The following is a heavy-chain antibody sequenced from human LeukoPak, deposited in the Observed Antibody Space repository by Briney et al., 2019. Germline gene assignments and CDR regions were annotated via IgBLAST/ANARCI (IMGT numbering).Heavy chain of an antibody. Sequence: GGSLRLSCAASGFTFDDYAMHWVRQAPGKGLEYVSGISWNSGNIGYADSVKGRFTISRDNAKNTLYLQMNSLRAEDTAIFFCARERCIGTSCSRGLDVWGQGTTVTVSS. CDR2: ISWNSGNI. J-gene: IGHJ6*02. CDR1: GFTFDDYA. V-gene: IGHV3-9*01. CDR3: ARERCIGTSCSRGLDV. D-gene: IGHD2-2*01.